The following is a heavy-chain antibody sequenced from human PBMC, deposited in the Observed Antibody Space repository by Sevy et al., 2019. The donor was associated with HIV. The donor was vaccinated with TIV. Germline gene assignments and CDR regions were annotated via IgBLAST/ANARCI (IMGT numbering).Heavy chain of an antibody. CDR1: GGSISSGDYY. CDR2: IFYSGST. CDR3: ARDRGAMITFGGVKGAFDI. J-gene: IGHJ3*02. V-gene: IGHV4-31*03. Sequence: SETLSLTCTVSGGSISSGDYYWSWIRQRPGKGLEWIGYIFYSGSTYYNPSLKSRVTISIDTSKNQFSRKLSSVTAAETAVYYRARDRGAMITFGGVKGAFDIWGQGTMVTVSS. D-gene: IGHD3-16*01.